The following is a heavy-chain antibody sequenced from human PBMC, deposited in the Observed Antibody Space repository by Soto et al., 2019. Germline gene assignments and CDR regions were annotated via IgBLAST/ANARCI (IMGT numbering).Heavy chain of an antibody. D-gene: IGHD3-10*01. CDR2: ISSNGVGT. CDR1: GFTLSGYA. J-gene: IGHJ6*03. V-gene: IGHV3-64*01. Sequence: EVQLAESGGGLAQPGGSLRXXCAASGFTLSGYAMDWVRQAPGKGLEYVSGISSNGVGTYYANSVQGRFTIXXXXXXXXXXXXXXXXXPEDMAVYYCARRARPDFYYMDVWGKGTTVTVSS. CDR3: ARRARPDFYYMDV.